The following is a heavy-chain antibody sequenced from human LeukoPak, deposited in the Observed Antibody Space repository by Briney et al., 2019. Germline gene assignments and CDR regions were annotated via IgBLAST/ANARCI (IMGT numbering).Heavy chain of an antibody. CDR1: GFSFSNYA. V-gene: IGHV3-23*01. Sequence: GGSLRLSCAASGFSFSNYAMSWVRQAPGKGLEWVSGVSGSGGSTVHADPVKGRFTISRDNSKNTMYLQMNSLRAEDTAVYYCAKDQGRGSGSYSRGYFDYWHQGTLVNVTS. CDR3: AKDQGRGSGSYSRGYFDY. D-gene: IGHD3-10*01. CDR2: VSGSGGST. J-gene: IGHJ4*02.